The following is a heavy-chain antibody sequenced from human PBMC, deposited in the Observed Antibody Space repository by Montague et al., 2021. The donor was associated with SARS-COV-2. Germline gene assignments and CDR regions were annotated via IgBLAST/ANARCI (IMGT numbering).Heavy chain of an antibody. CDR1: GGSFSGYY. D-gene: IGHD1-26*01. J-gene: IGHJ4*02. CDR2: IYHSGST. Sequence: SKTLSLTCAVYGGSFSGYYWSWIRQPPGKGLEWIGEIYHSGSTNYNPSLKSRVTISVDTSKNQFSLRLSSVTAADPAVYYCAREPQVGAMDYWGQGTLVTVSS. CDR3: AREPQVGAMDY. V-gene: IGHV4-34*01.